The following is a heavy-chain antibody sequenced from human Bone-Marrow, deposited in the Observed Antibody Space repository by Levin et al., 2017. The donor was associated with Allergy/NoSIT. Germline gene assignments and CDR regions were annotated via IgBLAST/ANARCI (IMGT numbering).Heavy chain of an antibody. Sequence: GGSLRLSCAASGFTFSNAWMSWVRQAPGKGLEWVGRIKSKTDGGTTDYAAPVKGRFTISRDDSKNTLYLQMNSLKTEDTAVYYCTTASDKTTYSNFFMSVSWIYPLWGRGTLVTVSS. V-gene: IGHV3-15*01. J-gene: IGHJ2*01. CDR1: GFTFSNAW. D-gene: IGHD4-11*01. CDR3: TTASDKTTYSNFFMSVSWIYPL. CDR2: IKSKTDGGTT.